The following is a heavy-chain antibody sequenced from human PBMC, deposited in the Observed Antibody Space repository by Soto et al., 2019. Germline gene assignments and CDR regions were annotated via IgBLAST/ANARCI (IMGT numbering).Heavy chain of an antibody. V-gene: IGHV3-30-3*01. J-gene: IGHJ6*02. CDR2: ISYDGSNK. D-gene: IGHD2-21*02. Sequence: QVQLVESGGGVVQPGRSLRLSCAASGFTFSSYAMHWVRQAPGKGLEWVAVISYDGSNKYYADSVKGRFTISRDNSKNTLYLQMNSLRAEDTAVYYCAREGYCGGDCYSWWYCGMDVWGQGTTVTVSS. CDR1: GFTFSSYA. CDR3: AREGYCGGDCYSWWYCGMDV.